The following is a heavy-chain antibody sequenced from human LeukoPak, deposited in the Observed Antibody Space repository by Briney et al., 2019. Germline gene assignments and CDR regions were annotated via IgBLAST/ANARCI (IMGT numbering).Heavy chain of an antibody. CDR3: TRGPSSNGVWSAYPDY. CDR1: GFNFGDYG. D-gene: IGHD3-3*01. V-gene: IGHV3-49*04. CDR2: IRSNTYGGTT. Sequence: QPGRSLRLSCRGSGFNFGDYGLSWVRQAPGKGLEWLGFIRSNTYGGTTEYAASVKDRFTISRDDSKTIAYLQMNSLKTEDTALYHCTRGPSSNGVWSAYPDYWGQGTLVTVSS. J-gene: IGHJ4*02.